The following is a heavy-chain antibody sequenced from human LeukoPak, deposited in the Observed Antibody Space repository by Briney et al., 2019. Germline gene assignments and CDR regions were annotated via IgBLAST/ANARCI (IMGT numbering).Heavy chain of an antibody. J-gene: IGHJ4*02. CDR2: IYWDDDK. CDR1: GFSISTNGVG. Sequence: SGPTLVNPTQTLTLTCSFSGFSISTNGVGVGWIRQPPGKALEWLALIYWDDDKRYSPSLKSRLTITRDTSKTQVVLTMTNMDPVDTATYSCAHLDPRVTSFFFDYWGQGTLVTVSS. D-gene: IGHD2-21*02. V-gene: IGHV2-5*02. CDR3: AHLDPRVTSFFFDY.